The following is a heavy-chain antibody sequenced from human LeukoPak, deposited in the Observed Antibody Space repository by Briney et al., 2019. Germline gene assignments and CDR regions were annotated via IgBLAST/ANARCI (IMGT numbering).Heavy chain of an antibody. J-gene: IGHJ4*02. CDR1: GFTFRNYW. D-gene: IGHD3/OR15-3a*01. CDR2: IKLDGTQK. V-gene: IGHV3-7*01. CDR3: TRDFWTDY. Sequence: HPGGSLRLSCAASGFTFRNYWMSWIRQAPGRGLEWVANIKLDGTQKNYIQSVRGRFTISRDNARNFLYLQLSSLRAEDTAVYYCTRDFWTDYWGQGTLVTVSS.